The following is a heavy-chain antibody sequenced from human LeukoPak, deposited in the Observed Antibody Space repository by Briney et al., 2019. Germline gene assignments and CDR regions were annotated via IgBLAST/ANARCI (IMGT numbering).Heavy chain of an antibody. CDR3: AKENSGTYLYYFDY. CDR1: GFTFASFA. J-gene: IGHJ4*02. D-gene: IGHD1-26*01. Sequence: GGSLRLSCAASGFTFASFAMSWVRQAPGKGLEWVSAISGGDGGTYYTDSVKGRFTISTDNSKNMLYLQMNSLRPEDTAVYYCAKENSGTYLYYFDYWGQGTLVTVSS. V-gene: IGHV3-23*01. CDR2: ISGGDGGT.